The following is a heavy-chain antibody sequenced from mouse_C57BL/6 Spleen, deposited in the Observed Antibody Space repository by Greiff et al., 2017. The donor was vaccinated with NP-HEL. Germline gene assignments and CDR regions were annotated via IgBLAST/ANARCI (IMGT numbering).Heavy chain of an antibody. V-gene: IGHV5-4*01. CDR2: ISDGGSYT. Sequence: DVQLVESGGGLVKPGGSLKLSCAASGFTFSSYAMSWVRQTPEKRLEWVATISDGGSYTYYPDNVKGRFTISRDNAKNYLYLQMSHLKSEDTAMYYCARDRTVVANWYFDVWGTGTTVTVSS. CDR1: GFTFSSYA. D-gene: IGHD1-1*01. CDR3: ARDRTVVANWYFDV. J-gene: IGHJ1*03.